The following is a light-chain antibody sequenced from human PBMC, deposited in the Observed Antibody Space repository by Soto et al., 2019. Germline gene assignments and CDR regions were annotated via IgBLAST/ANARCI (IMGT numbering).Light chain of an antibody. V-gene: IGKV3-20*01. J-gene: IGKJ4*01. CDR1: QYVSSGY. CDR2: ETS. Sequence: EIVLTQSPGTLSLSAGERATLSCRASQYVSSGYLAWYQQKPGQAPSLLIYETSSRVTGIPGRFSGSGSGTDFTLTISRLEPEDVAVYYCQQYGSSPLTFGGGTKVEI. CDR3: QQYGSSPLT.